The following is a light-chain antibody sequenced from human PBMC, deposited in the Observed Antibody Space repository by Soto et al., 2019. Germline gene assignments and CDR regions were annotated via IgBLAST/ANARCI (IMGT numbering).Light chain of an antibody. CDR1: QSVSSSN. CDR3: QHYGSSPWT. V-gene: IGKV3-20*01. CDR2: GAS. Sequence: EIVLAQSPGTLSFPPGEGATVYWRASQSVSSSNLAWYQQKRGQSPRLLIYGASSRATGIPDRFSGSGSGPDFTLTISRLEPEDFAVYFCQHYGSSPWTFGQGTKVDIK. J-gene: IGKJ1*01.